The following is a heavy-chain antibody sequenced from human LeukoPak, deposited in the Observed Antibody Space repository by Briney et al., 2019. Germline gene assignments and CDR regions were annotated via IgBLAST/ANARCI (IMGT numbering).Heavy chain of an antibody. CDR1: GYTFTGYY. J-gene: IGHJ4*02. CDR3: ARGTEEIVVVMGFEY. D-gene: IGHD3-22*01. CDR2: INPNSGGT. Sequence: ASVKVSCKASGYTFTGYYMHWVRQAPGQGLEWMVWINPNSGGTNYAQKFQGRVTMTRDTSISTAYMELSRLRSDDTAVYYCARGTEEIVVVMGFEYWGQGTLVTVSS. V-gene: IGHV1-2*02.